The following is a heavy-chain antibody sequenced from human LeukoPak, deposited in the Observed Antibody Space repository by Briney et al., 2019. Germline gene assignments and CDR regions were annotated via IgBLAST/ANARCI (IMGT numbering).Heavy chain of an antibody. V-gene: IGHV3-30*02. CDR1: GFTFSSYG. J-gene: IGHJ4*02. Sequence: GGSLRLSCAASGFTFSSYGMHWVRQAPGKGLEWVAFIRYDGSNKYYADSVKGRFTISRDNSKNTLYLQMNSLRAEDTTVCYCAKDRGYYDSSGYYRNFDYWGQGTLVTVSS. CDR3: AKDRGYYDSSGYYRNFDY. CDR2: IRYDGSNK. D-gene: IGHD3-22*01.